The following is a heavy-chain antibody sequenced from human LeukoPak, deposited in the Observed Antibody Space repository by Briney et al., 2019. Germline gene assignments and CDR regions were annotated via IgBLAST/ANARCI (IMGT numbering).Heavy chain of an antibody. CDR1: GFTFSSYS. J-gene: IGHJ4*02. Sequence: GGSLRLSCAASGFTFSSYSMSWVRQAPGKGLGWVANIKQDGSEKNYVGSVKGRFTIARDNAKNSLYLQMNSLRAEDTAVYYCAREERESGYSYGYIGYFDYWGQGTLVTVSS. CDR3: AREERESGYSYGYIGYFDY. V-gene: IGHV3-7*01. D-gene: IGHD5-18*01. CDR2: IKQDGSEK.